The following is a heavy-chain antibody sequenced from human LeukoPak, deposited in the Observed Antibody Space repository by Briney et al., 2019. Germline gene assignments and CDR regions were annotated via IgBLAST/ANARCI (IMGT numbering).Heavy chain of an antibody. CDR2: ISSSSSYI. CDR1: GFTFSSYS. Sequence: KAVGSLRLSCAASGFTFSSYSMNWVRQPPGKGLEWVSSISSSSSYIYYADSGKGRFTISRDNANNLLYLQMNSLRAEDTAVYYCARDHPSYYYDSSGYWEEVVRDYWGQGTLVTVSS. V-gene: IGHV3-21*01. D-gene: IGHD3-22*01. CDR3: ARDHPSYYYDSSGYWEEVVRDY. J-gene: IGHJ4*02.